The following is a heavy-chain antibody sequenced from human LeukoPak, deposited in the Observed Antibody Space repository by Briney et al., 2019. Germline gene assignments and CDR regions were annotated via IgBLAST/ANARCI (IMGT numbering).Heavy chain of an antibody. J-gene: IGHJ5*02. CDR2: IYYSGST. V-gene: IGHV4-59*01. Sequence: SETLSLTCTVSGGSISSYYWSWIRQPPGKGLEWIGYIYYSGSTNYNPSLKSRVTISVDTSKNQFSLKLSSVTAADTAVYYCARGPGSGWYNWFDPWGQGTLVTVSS. CDR1: GGSISSYY. D-gene: IGHD6-19*01. CDR3: ARGPGSGWYNWFDP.